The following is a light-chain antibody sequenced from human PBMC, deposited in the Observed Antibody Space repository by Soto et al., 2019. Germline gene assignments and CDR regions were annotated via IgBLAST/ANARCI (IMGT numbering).Light chain of an antibody. CDR1: QTISTY. CDR2: AAS. Sequence: DIQMTQSPSSLSASVGDRVTLTCRASQTISTYLNWYQQKPGKAPELLFSAASNLQSGVPSRLSGSGSGTDFTLTISSLQPEDFATYYCQQSYTIPYTFGQGTKLEIK. J-gene: IGKJ2*01. CDR3: QQSYTIPYT. V-gene: IGKV1-39*01.